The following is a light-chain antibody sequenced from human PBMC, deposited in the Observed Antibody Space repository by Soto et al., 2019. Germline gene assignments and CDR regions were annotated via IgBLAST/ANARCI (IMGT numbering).Light chain of an antibody. Sequence: EIVLTQSPGTLSLSPGETASLSCWASQSIISNFLAWYQQRRGQPPRLLIYDSSRRASGIPARFTGSGSGTAFTLTISRVEPEDPAVYYCQQTFHSPRTFGQGTRLEI. CDR2: DSS. V-gene: IGKV3-20*01. J-gene: IGKJ2*01. CDR3: QQTFHSPRT. CDR1: QSIISNF.